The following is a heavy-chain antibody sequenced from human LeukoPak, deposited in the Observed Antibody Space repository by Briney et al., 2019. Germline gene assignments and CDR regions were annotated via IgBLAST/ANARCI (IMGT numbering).Heavy chain of an antibody. V-gene: IGHV3-7*01. J-gene: IGHJ4*02. CDR3: ARFGYVAAVDV. Sequence: GGSLRLSSAPSGFSFIAFWMTWVRQPPGRGREWLANINPAGRETYYVDPVKGRFSISRENAKNLVYPQMNSLRAEETAVYHCARFGYVAAVDVWGQGTPVTVSS. CDR1: GFSFIAFW. CDR2: INPAGRET. D-gene: IGHD2-15*01.